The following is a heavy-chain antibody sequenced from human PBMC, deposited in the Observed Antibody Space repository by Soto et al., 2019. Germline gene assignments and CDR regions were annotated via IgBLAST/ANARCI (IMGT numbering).Heavy chain of an antibody. CDR1: GFTLSSYD. J-gene: IGHJ3*02. CDR3: AREVVAHDGGAFDI. V-gene: IGHV3-13*04. D-gene: IGHD5-12*01. Sequence: PGGSLRLSCAASGFTLSSYDMHWVRQATGKGLEWVSAIGTAGDTYYPGSVKGRFTISRENAKNSLYLQMNGLRAGDTAVYYCAREVVAHDGGAFDIWGQGTMVTVSS. CDR2: IGTAGDT.